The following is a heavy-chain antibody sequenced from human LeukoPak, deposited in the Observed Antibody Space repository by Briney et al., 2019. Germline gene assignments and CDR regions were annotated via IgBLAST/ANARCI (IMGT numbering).Heavy chain of an antibody. Sequence: SETLSLTCTVSGGSISNSSYYWGWIRQPPGQGLQWIATIHYSGSTYYNPSLKSRVTISVDTSKNQFSLKLSSVAAADTAVYYCARLNRGINAAHFDYWGQGTLVTVSS. D-gene: IGHD6-25*01. CDR1: GGSISNSSYY. J-gene: IGHJ4*02. CDR3: ARLNRGINAAHFDY. CDR2: IHYSGST. V-gene: IGHV4-39*01.